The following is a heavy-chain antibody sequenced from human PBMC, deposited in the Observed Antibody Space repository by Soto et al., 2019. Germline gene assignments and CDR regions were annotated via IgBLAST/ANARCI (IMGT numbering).Heavy chain of an antibody. Sequence: SETLSLTCAVYGGSFSGYYWSWIRQPPGKGLEWIGEINHSGSTNYNPSLKSRVTISVGTSKNQFSLKLSSVTAADTAVYYCAREGIQLWLRSHYFDYWGQGTLVTVSS. CDR3: AREGIQLWLRSHYFDY. D-gene: IGHD5-18*01. CDR1: GGSFSGYY. V-gene: IGHV4-34*01. J-gene: IGHJ4*02. CDR2: INHSGST.